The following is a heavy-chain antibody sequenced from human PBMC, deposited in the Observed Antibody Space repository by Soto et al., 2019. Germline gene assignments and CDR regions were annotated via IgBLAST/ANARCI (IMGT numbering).Heavy chain of an antibody. J-gene: IGHJ4*02. CDR1: GFSFSDYS. CDR2: ISSSSNYI. Sequence: GGSLRLSCAASGFSFSDYSMNWVRQAPGKGLEWVTSISSSSNYIYYADSVKDRFTISRDNAKNSLYLQMNSLRAEDTAVYLCARYLRTAAGVFDYWGQGTLVTVAS. CDR3: ARYLRTAAGVFDY. V-gene: IGHV3-21*01. D-gene: IGHD6-13*01.